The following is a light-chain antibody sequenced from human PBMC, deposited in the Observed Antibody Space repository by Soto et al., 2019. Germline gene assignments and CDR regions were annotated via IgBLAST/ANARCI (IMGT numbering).Light chain of an antibody. V-gene: IGKV1-5*03. J-gene: IGKJ1*01. CDR1: QNIDNW. CDR2: KAS. CDR3: QQSYSPLWT. Sequence: DVQMTQSPSTLSASVGDRVTITCRASQNIDNWLAWYQQKPRKAPKLLIYKASSLESGVPSRFSGSGSGTEFTLTISSLEPDDFATYYCQQSYSPLWTFGQGTKVEI.